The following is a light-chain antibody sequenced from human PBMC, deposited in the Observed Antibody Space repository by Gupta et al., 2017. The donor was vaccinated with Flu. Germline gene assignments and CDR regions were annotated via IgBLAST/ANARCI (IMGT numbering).Light chain of an antibody. CDR3: TSYTSSSPVI. CDR1: SSDVGGYNY. Sequence: QSALTTPASVSGSPGQSIAISCTGTSSDVGGYNYVSWYQQHPGKAPKLMIYEVSNRPSGISNRFSGSKSGNTASLTISGLQAEDEADYYCTSYTSSSPVIFGGGTKLTVL. J-gene: IGLJ2*01. CDR2: EVS. V-gene: IGLV2-14*01.